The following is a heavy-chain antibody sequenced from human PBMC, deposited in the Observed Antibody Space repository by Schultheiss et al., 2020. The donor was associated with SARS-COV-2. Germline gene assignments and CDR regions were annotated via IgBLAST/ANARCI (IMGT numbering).Heavy chain of an antibody. V-gene: IGHV1-2*06. CDR3: ASRGSYGQYWFDP. CDR2: INPNSGGT. J-gene: IGHJ5*02. D-gene: IGHD1-26*01. CDR1: GYTFTGYY. Sequence: ASVKVSCKASGYTFTGYYMHWVRQAPGQGLEWMGRINPNSGGTNYAQKFQGRVTITADESTSTAYMELSSLRSEDTAVYYCASRGSYGQYWFDPWGQGTLVTVSS.